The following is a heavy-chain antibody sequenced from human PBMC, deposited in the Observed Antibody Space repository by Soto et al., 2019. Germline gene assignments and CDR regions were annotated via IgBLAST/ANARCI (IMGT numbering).Heavy chain of an antibody. Sequence: QVQLVQSGPEVKKSGASVKVSCKASAYTFTTYGVSWVRQAPGQGLEWMGWISGYNGQTNYAQKFRGRVTFTTDTSRRRAYREVGSVRPDERAVYFCARDTRKELWVEGLNAMDVWGQGTTVTVSS. V-gene: IGHV1-18*01. CDR3: ARDTRKELWVEGLNAMDV. CDR1: AYTFTTYG. D-gene: IGHD3-16*01. J-gene: IGHJ6*02. CDR2: ISGYNGQT.